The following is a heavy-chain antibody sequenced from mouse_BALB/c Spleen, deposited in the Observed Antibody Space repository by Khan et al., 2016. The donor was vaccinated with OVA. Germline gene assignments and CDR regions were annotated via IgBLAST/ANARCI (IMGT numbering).Heavy chain of an antibody. CDR1: GYSFTSYY. J-gene: IGHJ3*01. CDR2: IDPFSGGT. CDR3: TRHGYVAWFTY. Sequence: EVQLQQSGPELMKPGASVKISCKASGYSFTSYYIHWVIQSHGKSPEWIGYIDPFSGGTTYNQKFKGKATLTADKSSSTAFIHLSNLTSEDSAVYYCTRHGYVAWFTYWGQGTLVTVSA. D-gene: IGHD2-2*01. V-gene: IGHV1S135*01.